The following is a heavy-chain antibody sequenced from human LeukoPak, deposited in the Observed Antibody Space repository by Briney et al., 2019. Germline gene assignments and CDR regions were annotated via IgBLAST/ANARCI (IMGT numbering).Heavy chain of an antibody. CDR1: SGSVSTSSYY. CDR3: ARRVYGTSQYY. J-gene: IGHJ4*02. CDR2: IYYSGIT. Sequence: PSETLSLTCTVSSGSVSTSSYYWGWIRQPPGKGLEWIGTIYYSGITHYSPSLKSRVTISVDTSKNQFSLKLSSVTATDTALYYCARRVYGTSQYYWGQGTLVTVSS. D-gene: IGHD5/OR15-5a*01. V-gene: IGHV4-39*01.